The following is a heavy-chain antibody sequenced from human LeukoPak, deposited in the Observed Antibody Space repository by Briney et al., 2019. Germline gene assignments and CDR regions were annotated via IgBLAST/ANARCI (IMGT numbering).Heavy chain of an antibody. J-gene: IGHJ5*02. CDR1: GFTFSSYG. D-gene: IGHD4-17*01. CDR3: VRGGSTVSEGP. V-gene: IGHV3-33*01. Sequence: GGSLRLSCAASGFTFSSYGMHWVRQAPGKGLEWVAVIWYDGSNKYHADSVKGRFTISRDNSKSTLYLQMNSLRADDTAVYYCVRGGSTVSEGPWGQGTLVTVSS. CDR2: IWYDGSNK.